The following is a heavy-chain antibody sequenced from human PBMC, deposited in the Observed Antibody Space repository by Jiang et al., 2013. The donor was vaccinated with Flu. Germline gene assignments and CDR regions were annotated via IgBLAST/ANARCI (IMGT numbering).Heavy chain of an antibody. J-gene: IGHJ5*02. V-gene: IGHV4-39*01. CDR3: ARHGRTSPTGWFDP. Sequence: GSGLVKPSETLSLTCSVSGASISSSSYYWVWIRQPPGKGLEWIANIYYSGTTDYNPSLKSRVTISVDTSKNQFSLKLPSVTAADTAVYYCARHGRTSPTGWFDPWGQGTLVTVSS. D-gene: IGHD1/OR15-1a*01. CDR1: GASISSSSYY. CDR2: IYYSGTT.